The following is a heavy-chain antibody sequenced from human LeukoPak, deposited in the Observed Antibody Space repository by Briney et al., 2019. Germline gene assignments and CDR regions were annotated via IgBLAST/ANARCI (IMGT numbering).Heavy chain of an antibody. CDR1: GFTFRNYG. J-gene: IGHJ6*03. Sequence: GGTLRLSRAASGFTFRNYGMSWVRQAPGKGLEWVANIKQDGSDKYYVDSVKGRFTISRDNAKNSLYLQMNSLRAEDTAMYHCARSRDGYTYYYYYYMDVWGRGTTVTVSS. CDR3: ARSRDGYTYYYYYYMDV. D-gene: IGHD5-24*01. V-gene: IGHV3-7*01. CDR2: IKQDGSDK.